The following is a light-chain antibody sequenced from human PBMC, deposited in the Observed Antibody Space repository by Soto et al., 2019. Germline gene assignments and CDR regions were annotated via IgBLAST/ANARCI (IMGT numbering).Light chain of an antibody. CDR3: SADTRDSSNV. CDR2: AVS. V-gene: IGLV2-14*01. Sequence: QSALTQPASVSGSPGQSITISGTGTSSDVGLYDYVSWYQQHPGKAPQLMIYAVSNRPSGVSNRFSASKSGNPASLFISGLQAEDEADYYCSADTRDSSNVFGYRTKDTV. J-gene: IGLJ1*01. CDR1: SSDVGLYDY.